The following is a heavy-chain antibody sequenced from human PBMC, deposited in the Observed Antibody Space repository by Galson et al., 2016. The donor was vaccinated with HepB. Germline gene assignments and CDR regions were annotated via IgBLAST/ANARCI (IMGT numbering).Heavy chain of an antibody. CDR2: TDGRGGST. D-gene: IGHD1-1*01. CDR3: AKDRYWNRDFDY. Sequence: SLRLSCAASGFTFSTYTMSWVRQAPGKGLEWVSGTDGRGGSTYYTDSVKGRFTVSRDNSKNTMYLQMNSLKAEDTAIYYGAKDRYWNRDFDYWGQGTLVTVSS. V-gene: IGHV3-23*01. J-gene: IGHJ4*02. CDR1: GFTFSTYT.